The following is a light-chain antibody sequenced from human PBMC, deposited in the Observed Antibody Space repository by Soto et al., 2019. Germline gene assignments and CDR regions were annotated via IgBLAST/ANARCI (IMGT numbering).Light chain of an antibody. Sequence: DIQMTQSPSTLSASVGDRVTITCRASQSISSWLAWYQQKPGKAPKLLIYDASSLESGVPSRFSGSGSGTEFTLTISILQPYDFATYYCQQYNSYLFTFGPGTKVDI. V-gene: IGKV1-5*01. CDR3: QQYNSYLFT. CDR2: DAS. CDR1: QSISSW. J-gene: IGKJ3*01.